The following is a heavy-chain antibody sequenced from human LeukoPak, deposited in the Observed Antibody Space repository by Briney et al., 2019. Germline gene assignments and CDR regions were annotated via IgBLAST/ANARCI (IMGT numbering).Heavy chain of an antibody. CDR3: ARVLADYYDSSGYGDFDY. D-gene: IGHD3-22*01. CDR1: GYTFTSYG. J-gene: IGHJ4*02. Sequence: ASVKVSCKASGYTFTSYGISWVRQAPGQGLEWMGWISAYNGNTNYAQKLQGRVTMTTDTSTSTAYMELRSLRSDDTAVYYCARVLADYYDSSGYGDFDYWGQGTLVTVSS. V-gene: IGHV1-18*01. CDR2: ISAYNGNT.